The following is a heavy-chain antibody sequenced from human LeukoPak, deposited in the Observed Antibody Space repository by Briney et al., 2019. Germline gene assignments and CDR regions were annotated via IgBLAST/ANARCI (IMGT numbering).Heavy chain of an antibody. D-gene: IGHD3-10*01. V-gene: IGHV3-23*01. Sequence: PGGSLRLSCAASGFTFSSSAMSWVRQAPGKGLEWVSSITDSGDGTYYAASVKGRFTISRDNAKSSLYLQMNSLRAEDTAIYYCAIWFGELNYWGLGILVTVSS. J-gene: IGHJ4*02. CDR3: AIWFGELNY. CDR2: ITDSGDGT. CDR1: GFTFSSSA.